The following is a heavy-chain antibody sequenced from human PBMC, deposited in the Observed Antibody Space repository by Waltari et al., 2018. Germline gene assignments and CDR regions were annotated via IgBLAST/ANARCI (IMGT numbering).Heavy chain of an antibody. D-gene: IGHD4-17*01. J-gene: IGHJ4*02. CDR3: ARETQDYGDYHY. Sequence: EVQLVESGGGLVQPGGSLRLSCAASGFTFSSYSMHWVRQAPGKGLEWVSYISSSRSTIYYADSVKGRFTISRDNAKNSLYLQMNSLRAEDTAVYYCARETQDYGDYHYWGQGTLVTVSS. CDR2: ISSSRSTI. CDR1: GFTFSSYS. V-gene: IGHV3-48*04.